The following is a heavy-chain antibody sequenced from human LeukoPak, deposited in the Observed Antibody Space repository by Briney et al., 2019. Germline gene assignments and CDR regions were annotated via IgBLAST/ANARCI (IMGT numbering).Heavy chain of an antibody. J-gene: IGHJ3*02. Sequence: PGGSLRLSCAASGFTFSDYFMSWIRQSPGKGLEWVSYISITGTTMYYGDSVKGRFTISRDNANSSLYLQMNSLRAEDTAVYYCARRSCGNASCRACDIWGQGTMVTVSS. V-gene: IGHV3-11*01. CDR1: GFTFSDYF. CDR2: ISITGTTM. CDR3: ARRSCGNASCRACDI. D-gene: IGHD2-2*01.